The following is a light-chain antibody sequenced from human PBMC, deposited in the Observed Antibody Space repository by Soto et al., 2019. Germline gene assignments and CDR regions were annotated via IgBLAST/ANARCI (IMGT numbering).Light chain of an antibody. CDR1: SSDVGSYNL. V-gene: IGLV2-23*02. CDR2: EVS. CDR3: CSYAGSSTFDVV. J-gene: IGLJ2*01. Sequence: QSALTQPASVSGSPGQSITISCTGTSSDVGSYNLVSWYQQHPGKAPKLMIYEVSKRPSGVSNRFSGSKSGNTASLTISGLQAEDEADYYCCSYAGSSTFDVVFGGGTKPTVL.